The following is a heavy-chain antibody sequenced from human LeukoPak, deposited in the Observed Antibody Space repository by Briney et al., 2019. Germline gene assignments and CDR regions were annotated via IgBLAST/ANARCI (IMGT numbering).Heavy chain of an antibody. Sequence: PGGSLRLSCAASGFTFSSYGMHWVRQAPGKGLAWVAVIWYDGSNKYYADSVKGRFTISRDNSKNTLYLQMTSLRAEDTAVYYCAAGVALRYGMDVWGQGTTVTVSS. V-gene: IGHV3-33*01. J-gene: IGHJ6*02. D-gene: IGHD3-10*01. CDR1: GFTFSSYG. CDR2: IWYDGSNK. CDR3: AAGVALRYGMDV.